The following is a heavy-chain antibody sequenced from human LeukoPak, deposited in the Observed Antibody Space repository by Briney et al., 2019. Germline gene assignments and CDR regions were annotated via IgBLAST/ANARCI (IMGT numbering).Heavy chain of an antibody. J-gene: IGHJ4*02. V-gene: IGHV4-31*03. Sequence: SQTLSLPCTVSGGSISSGGYYWSWVRQHPGKGPEWVGYIYYSGSTYCNPSLKSRVTISVDTTKNQFSLKLSSVTAADTAVYYCANYNYESSGYSYFGNWGQGIVVIVSS. CDR2: IYYSGST. CDR3: ANYNYESSGYSYFGN. D-gene: IGHD3-22*01. CDR1: GGSISSGGYY.